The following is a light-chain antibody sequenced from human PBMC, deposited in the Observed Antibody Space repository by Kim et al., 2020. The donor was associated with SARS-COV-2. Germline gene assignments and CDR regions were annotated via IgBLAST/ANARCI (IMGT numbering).Light chain of an antibody. Sequence: LSPGQTATITCSGDQLVNKFAYWYQQKPGQSPVLVIYHGDKRPSEIPDRFSGSNSGNTATLTISGTQAMDEADYYCQAWHVNMIIFGGGTQLTVL. V-gene: IGLV3-1*01. J-gene: IGLJ2*01. CDR2: HGD. CDR3: QAWHVNMII. CDR1: QLVNKF.